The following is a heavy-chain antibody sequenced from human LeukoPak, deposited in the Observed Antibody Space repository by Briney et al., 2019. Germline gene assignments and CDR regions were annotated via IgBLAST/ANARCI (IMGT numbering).Heavy chain of an antibody. Sequence: GASVKVSCKASGYTFTNYEINWARQATGQGLEWMGWMNPNSGDTAYAQKFQGRITMTRSTSISTAYMELSSLRSEDTAVYYCARGLGTYDSSDLTWPMISFWGQGTLVTVSS. CDR2: MNPNSGDT. D-gene: IGHD3-22*01. CDR1: GYTFTNYE. V-gene: IGHV1-8*01. J-gene: IGHJ4*02. CDR3: ARGLGTYDSSDLTWPMISF.